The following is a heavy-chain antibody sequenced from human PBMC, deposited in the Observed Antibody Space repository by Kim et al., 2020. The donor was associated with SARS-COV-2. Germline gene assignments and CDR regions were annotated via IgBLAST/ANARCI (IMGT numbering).Heavy chain of an antibody. CDR1: GFTFSDYY. CDR3: VTYYDILSGSHARFY. CDR2: ISTSSRYT. Sequence: GGSLRLSCAASGFTFSDYYMSWIRQAPGKGLEWVSFISTSSRYTNYADSVKGRFTISRDNAKNSMYLQMSSLRAEDTAVYFCVTYYDILSGSHARFYWGQGTLVTVSS. D-gene: IGHD3-9*01. J-gene: IGHJ4*02. V-gene: IGHV3-11*03.